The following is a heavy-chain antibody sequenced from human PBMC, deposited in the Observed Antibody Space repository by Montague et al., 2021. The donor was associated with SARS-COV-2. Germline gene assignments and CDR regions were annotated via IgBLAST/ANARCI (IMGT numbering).Heavy chain of an antibody. CDR1: GGSFSTYY. CDR3: ARLGDGVVPAPILGVGPYYSYYYMDV. V-gene: IGHV4-34*01. CDR2: IHHGGST. J-gene: IGHJ6*03. Sequence: SETLSLTCAVYGGSFSTYYWNWIRQPPGKGLEWIGEIHHGGSTKYNPSLKSRVTISADTSKNHFSLKLTSVAAADTAVYYCARLGDGVVPAPILGVGPYYSYYYMDVWGKGTTVTVSS. D-gene: IGHD2-2*02.